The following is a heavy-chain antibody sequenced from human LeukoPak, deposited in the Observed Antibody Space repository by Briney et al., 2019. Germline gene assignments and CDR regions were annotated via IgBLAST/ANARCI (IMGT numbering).Heavy chain of an antibody. CDR3: ASGNFDFWSGYYPTFDY. CDR2: INPNSGGT. V-gene: IGHV1-2*07. CDR1: RYTFTGYY. J-gene: IGHJ4*02. D-gene: IGHD3-3*01. Sequence: ASVKVSCKASRYTFTGYYIHWVRQAPGQGLEWMGWINPNSGGTNYAHKFQGRVTMTRDTSINTAYMELSRLRSVDTAVYYCASGNFDFWSGYYPTFDYWGQGTLVTVSS.